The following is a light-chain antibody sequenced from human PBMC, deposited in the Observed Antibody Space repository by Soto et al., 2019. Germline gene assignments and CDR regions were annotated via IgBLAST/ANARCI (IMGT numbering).Light chain of an antibody. CDR1: QSLSSSQ. J-gene: IGKJ1*01. CDR3: QQYGSSPRT. CDR2: DAS. V-gene: IGKV3-20*01. Sequence: SGFILYPSTLSFSPGERATLSCRASQSLSSSQLAWYQQKPGQAPRLLIHDASSRATGISDRFTGSGSGTDFTLTITTLEPEDFAVYYCQQYGSSPRTFGLGTKVDIK.